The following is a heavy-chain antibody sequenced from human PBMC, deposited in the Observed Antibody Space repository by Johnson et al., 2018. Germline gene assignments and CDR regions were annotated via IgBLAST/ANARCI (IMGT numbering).Heavy chain of an antibody. J-gene: IGHJ3*02. Sequence: QVQLVQSGGGVVQPGRSLRLSCAASGFTFSGYGMHWVRQAQGKGLEGEAIICYAGRNKYYADSVKGRFTISRDNSKNTLYLQLNSLRSEDTALYYCARETSRAGATTGDAFDIWGQGTMVTASS. D-gene: IGHD1-26*01. CDR1: GFTFSGYG. V-gene: IGHV3-33*01. CDR3: ARETSRAGATTGDAFDI. CDR2: ICYAGRNK.